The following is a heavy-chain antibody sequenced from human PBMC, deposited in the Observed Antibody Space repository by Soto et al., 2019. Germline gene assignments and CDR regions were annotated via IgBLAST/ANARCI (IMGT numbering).Heavy chain of an antibody. Sequence: GGSLRLSCAASGFTFSSYAMSWVRQAPGKGLEWVSAISGSGGSTYYADSVKGRFTISRDNSKNTLYLQMNSLRAEDTAVYYCAKDIPSASVVTPRFDYWGQGTLVTVSS. CDR2: ISGSGGST. D-gene: IGHD2-21*02. CDR3: AKDIPSASVVTPRFDY. V-gene: IGHV3-23*01. CDR1: GFTFSSYA. J-gene: IGHJ4*02.